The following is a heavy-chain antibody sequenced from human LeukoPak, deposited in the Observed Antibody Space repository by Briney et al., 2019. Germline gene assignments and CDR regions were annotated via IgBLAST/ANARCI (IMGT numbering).Heavy chain of an antibody. J-gene: IGHJ3*02. D-gene: IGHD3-10*01. V-gene: IGHV3-30*04. Sequence: PGGSLRLSCAASGFTFSSYAMHWVRQAPGKGLEWVALISYDGSNKYYADSVKGRFTISRDNSKNTLYLQMNSLRAEDTAVYYCARISGSQSAFDIWGQGTMVTVSS. CDR1: GFTFSSYA. CDR3: ARISGSQSAFDI. CDR2: ISYDGSNK.